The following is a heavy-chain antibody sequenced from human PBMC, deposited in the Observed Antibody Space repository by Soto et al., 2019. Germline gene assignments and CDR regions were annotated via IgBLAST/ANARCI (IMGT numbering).Heavy chain of an antibody. CDR2: INPSGGST. CDR1: GYTFTSYY. CDR3: ARGSWRPRVGKPFDY. J-gene: IGHJ4*02. Sequence: ASVKVSCKASGYTFTSYYMHWVRQAPGQGLEWMGIINPSGGSTSYAQKFQGRVTMTRDTSISTAYMELSSLRSEDTAVYYCARGSWRPRVGKPFDYWGQGTLVTAPQ. V-gene: IGHV1-46*01. D-gene: IGHD1-26*01.